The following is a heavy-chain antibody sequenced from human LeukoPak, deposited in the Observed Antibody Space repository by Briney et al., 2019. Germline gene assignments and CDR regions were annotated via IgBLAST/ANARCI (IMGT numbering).Heavy chain of an antibody. D-gene: IGHD1-26*01. J-gene: IGHJ6*03. CDR2: IIPIFGTA. V-gene: IGHV1-69*05. CDR3: ARGKSGSYPTLGYYMDV. CDR1: GGTFSSYA. Sequence: GASVKVSSKASGGTFSSYAISWVRQAPGQGLEWMGGIIPIFGTANYAQKFQGRVTITTDESTSTAYMELSSLRSEDTAVYYCARGKSGSYPTLGYYMDVWGKGTTVTVSS.